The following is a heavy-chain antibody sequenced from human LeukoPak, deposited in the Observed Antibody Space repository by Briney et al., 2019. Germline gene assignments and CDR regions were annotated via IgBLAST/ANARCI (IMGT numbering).Heavy chain of an antibody. CDR1: GFTFSSYG. V-gene: IGHV3-30*18. Sequence: GGSLRLSCAASGFTFSSYGMHWVRQAPGKGLEWVAVISYDGSNKYYADSVKGRFTISRDNSKNTLYLQMNSLRAEDTAVYYCAKENTAMVRSFDPWGQGTLVTVSS. CDR2: ISYDGSNK. D-gene: IGHD5-18*01. J-gene: IGHJ5*02. CDR3: AKENTAMVRSFDP.